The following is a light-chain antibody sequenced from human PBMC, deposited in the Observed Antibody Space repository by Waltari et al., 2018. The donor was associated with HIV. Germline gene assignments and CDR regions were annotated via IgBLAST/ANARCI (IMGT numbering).Light chain of an antibody. V-gene: IGLV2-11*01. J-gene: IGLJ1*01. CDR3: CSYAGAYTYV. Sequence: QSALTQPRSVSGSPGQSVTISCTGTSSDIGYFDYVSCYQQFPGKAPKVIIYEVNQRPSGVPDRFTGAKSGITASLTISVLQGEDEADYYCCSYAGAYTYVFGTGTKVTVL. CDR2: EVN. CDR1: SSDIGYFDY.